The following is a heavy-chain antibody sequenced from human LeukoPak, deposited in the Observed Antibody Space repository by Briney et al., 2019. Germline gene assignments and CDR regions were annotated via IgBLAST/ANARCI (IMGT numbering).Heavy chain of an antibody. CDR1: GYTFTSYG. Sequence: PRASVKVSCKASGYTFTSYGISWVRQAPGQGLEWMGWISAYNGNTNYAQKLQGRVTMTTDTSTSTAYMELRSLRSDDTAVYYCARQIGATGNYYYYYMDVWGKGTTVTVSS. J-gene: IGHJ6*03. CDR2: ISAYNGNT. CDR3: ARQIGATGNYYYYYMDV. V-gene: IGHV1-18*01. D-gene: IGHD4-17*01.